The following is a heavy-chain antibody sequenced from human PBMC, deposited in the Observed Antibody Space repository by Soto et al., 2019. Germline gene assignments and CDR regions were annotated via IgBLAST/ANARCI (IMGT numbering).Heavy chain of an antibody. Sequence: PSETLSLTCTVSGVSISSGGDYGSWIGQPPGKGLEWIGNIYYSGRTYYNPSLKSRVILSVDTSTNHFSLTLRSVTAADSAIYYCASVIGGGPESCFDCWGQRALVTVS. CDR3: ASVIGGGPESCFDC. J-gene: IGHJ4*02. CDR1: GVSISSGGDY. D-gene: IGHD2-15*01. V-gene: IGHV4-31*03. CDR2: IYYSGRT.